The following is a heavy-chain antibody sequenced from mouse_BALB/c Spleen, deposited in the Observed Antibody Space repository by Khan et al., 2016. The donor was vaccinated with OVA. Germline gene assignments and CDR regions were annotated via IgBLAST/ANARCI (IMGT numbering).Heavy chain of an antibody. D-gene: IGHD1-2*01. CDR3: ASRGGTAPFAY. Sequence: EVELVESGGGLVQPGGSRKLSCAASGFTFSDYGMAWVRQAPGKGPEWVAFISDLAYTIYYGDAVTGRFTISRENAKNTLYLEMSSLRSEDTAIYYCASRGGTAPFAYWGLGTLVNVSA. J-gene: IGHJ3*01. CDR2: ISDLAYTI. V-gene: IGHV5-15*02. CDR1: GFTFSDYG.